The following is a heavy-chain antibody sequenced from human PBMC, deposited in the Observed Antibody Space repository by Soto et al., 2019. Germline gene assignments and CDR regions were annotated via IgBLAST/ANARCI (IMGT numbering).Heavy chain of an antibody. CDR3: AASYSSWSGSDV. V-gene: IGHV4-61*01. D-gene: IGHD6-6*01. Sequence: QVQLQESGPGLVKPSETLSLTCTVSGGSVSSGSYYWSWIRPPPGKGLEWIGYIYYSGSTNYNPSLKSRVTISVDTSKNQFSMKLSSVTAADTAVYYCAASYSSWSGSDVWGQGTTVTVSS. CDR2: IYYSGST. CDR1: GGSVSSGSYY. J-gene: IGHJ6*02.